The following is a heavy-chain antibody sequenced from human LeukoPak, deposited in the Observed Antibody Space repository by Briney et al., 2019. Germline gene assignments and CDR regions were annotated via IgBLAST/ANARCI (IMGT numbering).Heavy chain of an antibody. D-gene: IGHD5-24*01. Sequence: PSETLSFTCAVYGGSFSGYYWSWIRQPPGKGLEWIGEINHSGSTNYNPSLKSRVTISVDTSKNQFSLKLSSVTAADTAVYYCARRWLQFRGLAPFDYWGQGTLVTVSS. CDR2: INHSGST. V-gene: IGHV4-34*01. CDR3: ARRWLQFRGLAPFDY. CDR1: GGSFSGYY. J-gene: IGHJ4*02.